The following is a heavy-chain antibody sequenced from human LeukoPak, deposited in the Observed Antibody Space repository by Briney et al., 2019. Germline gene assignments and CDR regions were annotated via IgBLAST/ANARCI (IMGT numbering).Heavy chain of an antibody. D-gene: IGHD2-15*01. CDR3: ARHPDPYCSGGSCPVDYFDY. J-gene: IGHJ4*02. V-gene: IGHV5-51*01. Sequence: GESLKISCKGSGYIFTSYWIGWVRQMPGKGLEWMGIIYPGDSDTRYSPSFQGQVTISADKSISTAYLQWSSLKASDTAMYYCARHPDPYCSGGSCPVDYFDYWGQGTLVTVSS. CDR1: GYIFTSYW. CDR2: IYPGDSDT.